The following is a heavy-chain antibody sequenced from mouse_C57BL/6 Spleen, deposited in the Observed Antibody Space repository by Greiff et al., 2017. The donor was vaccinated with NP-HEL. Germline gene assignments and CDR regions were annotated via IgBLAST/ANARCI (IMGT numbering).Heavy chain of an antibody. CDR3: AREGTTVAADY. D-gene: IGHD1-1*01. V-gene: IGHV1-54*01. CDR2: INPGSGGT. Sequence: QVQLQQSGAELVRPGTSVKVSCKASGYAFTNYLIEWVKQRPGQGLEWIGVINPGSGGTNYNEKFKGKATLTADKSSSTAYMQLSSLTSEDSAVYFCAREGTTVAADYWGQGTTLTVSS. J-gene: IGHJ2*01. CDR1: GYAFTNYL.